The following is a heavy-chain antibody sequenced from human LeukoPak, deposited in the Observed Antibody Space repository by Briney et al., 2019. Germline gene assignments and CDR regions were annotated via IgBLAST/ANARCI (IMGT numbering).Heavy chain of an antibody. CDR1: GYTFISYT. CDR2: ISGYRGDT. CDR3: ARNQWLVDELEFDY. V-gene: IGHV1-18*01. D-gene: IGHD6-19*01. J-gene: IGHJ4*02. Sequence: ASVKVSCKTSGYTFISYTITWVRQAPGQGLEWMGWISGYRGDTKYAQKVQGRVTMTTDTSISTAYMELSRLRSDDTAVYYCARNQWLVDELEFDYWGQGTLVTVSS.